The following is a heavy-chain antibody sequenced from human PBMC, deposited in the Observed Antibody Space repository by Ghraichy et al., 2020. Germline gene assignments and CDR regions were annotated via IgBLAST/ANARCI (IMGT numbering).Heavy chain of an antibody. CDR2: ISAYNGNT. D-gene: IGHD6-19*01. CDR3: ARLTAVAGTYQYYFDY. J-gene: IGHJ4*02. CDR1: GYTFTSYS. Sequence: ASVKVSCKASGYTFTSYSINWVRQAPGQGLEWMGWISAYNGNTNYAQKLQGRVTMTTDTSTSTAYMELRSLRSDDTAVYYCARLTAVAGTYQYYFDYWGQGTLVTVSS. V-gene: IGHV1-18*01.